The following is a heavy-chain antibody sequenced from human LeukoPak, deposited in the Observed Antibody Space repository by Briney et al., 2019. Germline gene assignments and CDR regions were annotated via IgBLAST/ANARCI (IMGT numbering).Heavy chain of an antibody. V-gene: IGHV1-69*04. J-gene: IGHJ4*02. CDR2: IIPILGIA. D-gene: IGHD3-22*01. CDR3: ARGPYYYDSSGYYYXXXFDY. CDR1: GGTFSSYA. Sequence: SVKVSCKASGGTFSSYAISWVRQAPGQGLEWMGRIIPILGIANYAQKFQGRVTITADKSTSTAYMELSSLRSEDTAVYYCARGPYYYDSSGYYYXXXFDYWGQGTLVTVSS.